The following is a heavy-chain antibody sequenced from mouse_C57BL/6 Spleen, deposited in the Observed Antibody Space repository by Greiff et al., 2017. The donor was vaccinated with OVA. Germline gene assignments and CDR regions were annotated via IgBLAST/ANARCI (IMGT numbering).Heavy chain of an antibody. Sequence: VQLQQSGAELVRPGTSVKMSCKASGYTFTNYWIGWAKQRPGHGLEWIGDIYPGGGYTNYNEKFKGKATLTADKSSSTAYMQFSSLTSEDSAIYYCARVPYDYDEDYTMDYWGQGTSVTVSS. CDR2: IYPGGGYT. CDR3: ARVPYDYDEDYTMDY. J-gene: IGHJ4*01. CDR1: GYTFTNYW. V-gene: IGHV1-63*01. D-gene: IGHD2-4*01.